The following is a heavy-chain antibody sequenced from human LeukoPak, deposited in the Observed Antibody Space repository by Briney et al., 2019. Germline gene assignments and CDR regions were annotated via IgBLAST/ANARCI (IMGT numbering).Heavy chain of an antibody. D-gene: IGHD2-8*02. Sequence: PGRSLRLSCAPSGFTVTNYAMSWVRQAPGNGLKWASGISSSGDTTHYADSVKGRFTISRDTPKNTLYLQMNSLRAEDTAVYCCARDLGYCALRNFDYWGEGTLVTVSS. CDR2: ISSSGDTT. CDR1: GFTVTNYA. CDR3: ARDLGYCALRNFDY. V-gene: IGHV3-23*01. J-gene: IGHJ4*02.